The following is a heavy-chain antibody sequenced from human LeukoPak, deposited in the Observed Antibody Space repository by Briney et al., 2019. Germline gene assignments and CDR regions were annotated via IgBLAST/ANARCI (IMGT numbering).Heavy chain of an antibody. CDR3: ARGRTGMMITFGGVISRPYYFDY. J-gene: IGHJ4*02. Sequence: PSETLSLTCAVYGGSFSGYYWSWIRQPPGKGLEWIGEINHSGSTNYNPALKSRVTISVDTSKNQVSLKLSSVTAADTAVYYCARGRTGMMITFGGVISRPYYFDYWGQETLVTVSS. CDR1: GGSFSGYY. D-gene: IGHD3-16*02. V-gene: IGHV4-34*01. CDR2: INHSGST.